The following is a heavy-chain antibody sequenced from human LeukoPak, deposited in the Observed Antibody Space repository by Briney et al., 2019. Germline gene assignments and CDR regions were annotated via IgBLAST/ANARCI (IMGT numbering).Heavy chain of an antibody. V-gene: IGHV1-46*01. CDR3: ARDYNYDSSGQSWFDP. J-gene: IGHJ5*02. D-gene: IGHD3-22*01. Sequence: ASVKVSCKASGYTFTSYYMHWVRQAPGQGLEWMGIINPSGGSTSYAQKFQGRVTMTRDTSTSTAYMELSSLRSEDTAVYYCARDYNYDSSGQSWFDPWGQGTLVTVSS. CDR2: INPSGGST. CDR1: GYTFTSYY.